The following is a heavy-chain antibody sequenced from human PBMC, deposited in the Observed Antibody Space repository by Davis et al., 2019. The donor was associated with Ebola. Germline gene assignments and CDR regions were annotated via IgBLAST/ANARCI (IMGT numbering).Heavy chain of an antibody. Sequence: ASVKVSRKVSGYTLSDLSIHWVRQAPGKGLEWMGGFDPEDEETIYAQKFQGRVTMTEDTSTDTAYMELSSLRSEDTAVYYCATHISYYYDSSGDYFDYWGQGTLVTVSS. J-gene: IGHJ4*02. D-gene: IGHD3-22*01. CDR2: FDPEDEET. CDR3: ATHISYYYDSSGDYFDY. V-gene: IGHV1-24*01. CDR1: GYTLSDLS.